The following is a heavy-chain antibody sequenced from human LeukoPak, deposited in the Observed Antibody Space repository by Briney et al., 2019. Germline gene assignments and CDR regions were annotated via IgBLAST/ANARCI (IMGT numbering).Heavy chain of an antibody. CDR3: ARDSGIYSDLDY. Sequence: GGFLRLSCAASGFTFSSYSMNWVRQARGKGLEWVSYISPSSTSIYYADSVKGRFTFSRDNAKNSLYLQMSSLRDEDTAVYYCARDSGIYSDLDYWGQGTLVTVSS. V-gene: IGHV3-48*02. J-gene: IGHJ4*02. D-gene: IGHD1-26*01. CDR1: GFTFSSYS. CDR2: ISPSSTSI.